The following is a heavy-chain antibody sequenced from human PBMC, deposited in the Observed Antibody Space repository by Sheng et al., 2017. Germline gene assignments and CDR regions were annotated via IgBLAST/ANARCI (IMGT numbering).Heavy chain of an antibody. CDR3: ARLSGRGYSYGISH. J-gene: IGHJ4*02. Sequence: QVQLQQWGAGLLKPSETLSLTCAVYGGSFSGYYWSWIRQPPGKGLEWIGEINHSGSTNYNPSLKSRVTISVDTSKNQFSLKLSSVTAADTAVYYCARLSGRGYSYGISHWGQGTPGHRLL. V-gene: IGHV4-34*01. CDR1: GGSFSGYY. CDR2: INHSGST. D-gene: IGHD5-18*01.